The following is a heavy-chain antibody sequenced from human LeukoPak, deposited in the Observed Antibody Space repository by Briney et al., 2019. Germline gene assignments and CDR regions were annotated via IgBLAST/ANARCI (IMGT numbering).Heavy chain of an antibody. V-gene: IGHV6-1*01. CDR1: GDSVSSNSAA. CDR2: TYYRSKWYN. CDR3: ARERSPTTVTYYYYYGMDV. Sequence: SQTLSLTCAISGDSVSSNSAAWNWIRQSPSRGLEWLGRTYYRSKWYNDYAVSVKSRITINPDTSKNQFSLQLNSVAPEDTAVYYCARERSPTTVTYYYYYGMDVWGQGTTVTVSS. J-gene: IGHJ6*02. D-gene: IGHD4-17*01.